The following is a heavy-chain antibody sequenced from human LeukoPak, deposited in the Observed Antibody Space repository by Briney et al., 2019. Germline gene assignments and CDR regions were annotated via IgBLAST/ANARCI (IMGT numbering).Heavy chain of an antibody. D-gene: IGHD2-2*01. Sequence: PSETLSLTCTVSGGSISSYYWSWIRQPAGKGLEWIGRIYTSGSTNYNPSPKSRVTISVDRSKNQFSLKLSSVTAADTAVYYCARGAVPDAFDIWGQGTMVTVSS. V-gene: IGHV4-4*07. J-gene: IGHJ3*02. CDR2: IYTSGST. CDR3: ARGAVPDAFDI. CDR1: GGSISSYY.